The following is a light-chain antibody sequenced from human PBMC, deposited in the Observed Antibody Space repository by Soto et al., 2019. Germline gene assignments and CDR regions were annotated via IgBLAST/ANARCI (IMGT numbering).Light chain of an antibody. V-gene: IGKV1-5*01. CDR1: QSISIW. Sequence: DIRMTQSPSTLSASVGDRVTITCRASQSISIWLAWYQQKPGKAPNILIYDASTLVSGVPSRFSGSGSGTEFTLTISRLQPDDFATYYCQQYNNYFSWTFGQGTKVEIK. CDR2: DAS. J-gene: IGKJ1*01. CDR3: QQYNNYFSWT.